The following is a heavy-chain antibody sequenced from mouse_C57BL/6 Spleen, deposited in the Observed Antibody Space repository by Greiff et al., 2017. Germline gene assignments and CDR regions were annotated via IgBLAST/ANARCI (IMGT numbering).Heavy chain of an antibody. CDR1: GYTFTEYT. CDR3: ARHSIYYGNLYAIDY. CDR2: FYPGGGSI. D-gene: IGHD2-1*01. Sequence: QVQLKESGAELVKPGASVKLSCKASGYTFTEYTIHWVKQRSGQGLEWIGWFYPGGGSIKYNEKFKDKATLTADKSSSTVYSEMSRLTSEDSAVYFCARHSIYYGNLYAIDYWGQGTSVTVSS. J-gene: IGHJ4*01. V-gene: IGHV1-62-2*01.